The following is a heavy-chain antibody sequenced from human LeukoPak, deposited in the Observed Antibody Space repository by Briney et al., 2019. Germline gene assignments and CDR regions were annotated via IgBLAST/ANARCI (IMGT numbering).Heavy chain of an antibody. CDR2: ISGSGGST. J-gene: IGHJ5*02. CDR1: GFTFSSYA. CDR3: AKVFVLMRGTPENWFHP. D-gene: IGHD1-14*01. Sequence: GGSLRLSCAASGFTFSSYAMSWVRQAPGKGLEWVSAISGSGGSTYYADSVRGRFIISRDNSKNTLFLQMNSLRVEDTAVYFCAKVFVLMRGTPENWFHPWGQGTLVTVSS. V-gene: IGHV3-23*01.